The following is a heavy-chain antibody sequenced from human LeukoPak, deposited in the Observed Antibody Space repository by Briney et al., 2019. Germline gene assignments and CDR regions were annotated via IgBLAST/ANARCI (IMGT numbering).Heavy chain of an antibody. CDR2: ISGSGGST. V-gene: IGHV3-23*01. CDR1: GFPFSSYA. J-gene: IGHJ4*02. CDR3: AKGQGYCSSTSCYEDY. Sequence: PGGSLRLSCAASGFPFSSYAMSWVRQAPGKGLEWVSGISGSGGSTYYADSVKGRFTISRDNSKNTLYLQMNSLRAEDTAVYYCAKGQGYCSSTSCYEDYWGQGTLVTVSS. D-gene: IGHD2-2*01.